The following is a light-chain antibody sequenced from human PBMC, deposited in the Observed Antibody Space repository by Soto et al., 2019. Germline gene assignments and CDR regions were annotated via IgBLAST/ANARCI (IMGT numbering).Light chain of an antibody. CDR2: DVS. V-gene: IGLV2-14*01. CDR1: SSDVGGYTY. CDR3: SSYTSSSTVV. Sequence: QSARTQPASVSGSPGQSITISCTGTSSDVGGYTYVSWYQQHPGKAPKLMIYDVSNRPSGVSNRFSGSNSGNTASLTISGLQAEDEADYYCSSYTSSSTVVFGGGTKLTVL. J-gene: IGLJ2*01.